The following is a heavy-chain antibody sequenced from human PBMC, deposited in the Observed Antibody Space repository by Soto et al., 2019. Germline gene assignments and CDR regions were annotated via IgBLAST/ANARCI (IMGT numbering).Heavy chain of an antibody. D-gene: IGHD3-22*01. J-gene: IGHJ3*02. CDR2: IIPIFGTA. V-gene: IGHV1-69*13. Sequence: GASVKVSCKASGGTFSSYAISWVRQAPGQGLEWMGGIIPIFGTANYAQKFQGRVTITADESTSTAYMEQSSLRSEDTTVNYCARGRDSSNLDAFDIWGQGTMVTVSS. CDR1: GGTFSSYA. CDR3: ARGRDSSNLDAFDI.